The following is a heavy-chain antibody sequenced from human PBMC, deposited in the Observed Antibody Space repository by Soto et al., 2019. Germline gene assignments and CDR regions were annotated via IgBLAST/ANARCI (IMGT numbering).Heavy chain of an antibody. CDR3: ARVAGHKNARFDT. Sequence: ASVKVSCKASGYSFTKYHMHWVRQAPGQGLEWMGWINPGSGVTNQAQKFQGRVTMTRDTSITTTYRELNSLTSDDTAVYYCARVAGHKNARFDTWGQGALVTV. J-gene: IGHJ4*02. CDR2: INPGSGVT. D-gene: IGHD1-1*01. V-gene: IGHV1-2*02. CDR1: GYSFTKYH.